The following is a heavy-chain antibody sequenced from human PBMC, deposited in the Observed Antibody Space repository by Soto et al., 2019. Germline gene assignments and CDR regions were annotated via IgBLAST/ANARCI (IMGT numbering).Heavy chain of an antibody. V-gene: IGHV2-5*01. CDR1: GFSLSTSGVG. J-gene: IGHJ4*02. D-gene: IGHD3-3*01. CDR3: AESDRLTVFGVVCCDY. CDR2: IYWNDDK. Sequence: QITLKESGPTLVKPTQTLTLTCTFSGFSLSTSGVGVGWIRQPPGKALDWLALIYWNDDKRYSPSLKSRLTNTKDISKTQVVLTMTSMDPVDTGTYYCAESDRLTVFGVVCCDYWGQGTLVTVSS.